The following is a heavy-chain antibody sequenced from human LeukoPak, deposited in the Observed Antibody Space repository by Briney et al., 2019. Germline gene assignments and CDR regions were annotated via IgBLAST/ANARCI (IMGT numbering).Heavy chain of an antibody. CDR3: AKYGGSGWVIDY. D-gene: IGHD6-19*01. Sequence: SETLSLTCTVSGASISSNYWTWIRQPPGRGLEYIGYIYYTGGTNYNPSLKSQVTISVDTSKNQFSLKLSSVTAADTAVYFCAKYGGSGWVIDYWGQGTLVTVSS. V-gene: IGHV4-59*08. J-gene: IGHJ4*02. CDR1: GASISSNY. CDR2: IYYTGGT.